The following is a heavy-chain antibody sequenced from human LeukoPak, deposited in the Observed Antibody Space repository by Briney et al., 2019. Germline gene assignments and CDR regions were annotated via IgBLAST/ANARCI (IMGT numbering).Heavy chain of an antibody. CDR2: ISGSGGST. Sequence: PGGSLRLSCAASGFTFSSYAMSWVRQAPGKGLEWVSAISGSGGSTYYADSVKGRFTISRDNSKNTLYLQMNSLRAEDTAVYYCTSQAGASSGWYLVSLDYWGQGTLVTVSS. J-gene: IGHJ4*02. D-gene: IGHD6-19*01. V-gene: IGHV3-23*01. CDR3: TSQAGASSGWYLVSLDY. CDR1: GFTFSSYA.